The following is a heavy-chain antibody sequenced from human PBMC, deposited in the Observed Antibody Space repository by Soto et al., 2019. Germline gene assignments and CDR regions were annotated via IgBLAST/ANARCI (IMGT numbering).Heavy chain of an antibody. J-gene: IGHJ4*02. CDR1: GGSISTVDYW. CDR3: ARGPSGDKVDS. Sequence: QVQLQESGPGLVKPSQTLSLTCTVSGGSISTVDYWWSWNRQSPDMGLEWIGHIYDGGRTYNNPSLENRVTMSVDTSKSQLSLTLSSVSAADTAVYYCARGPSGDKVDSWGQGTLVTVSS. V-gene: IGHV4-30-4*01. CDR2: IYDGGRT. D-gene: IGHD7-27*01.